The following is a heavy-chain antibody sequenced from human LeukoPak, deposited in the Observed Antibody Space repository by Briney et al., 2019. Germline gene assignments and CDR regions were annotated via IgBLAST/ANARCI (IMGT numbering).Heavy chain of an antibody. V-gene: IGHV3-49*04. J-gene: IGHJ6*03. CDR2: IRSKAYGGTT. D-gene: IGHD6-13*01. Sequence: GGSLRLSCTASGFNSGDYGLSWVRQAPGKGLEWVGFIRSKAYGGTTEYAASVKGRFTISRDDSKSIAYLQMNSLKTEDTAVYYCTRVVGSSWYGYYYYMDVWGKGTTVTISS. CDR1: GFNSGDYG. CDR3: TRVVGSSWYGYYYYMDV.